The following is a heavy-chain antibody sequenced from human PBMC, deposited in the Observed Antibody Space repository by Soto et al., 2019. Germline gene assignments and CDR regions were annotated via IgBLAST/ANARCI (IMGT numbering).Heavy chain of an antibody. CDR2: INAGNGNT. V-gene: IGHV1-3*01. CDR1: GYTFTSYA. Sequence: GASVKVSCKASGYTFTSYAMHWVRQAPGQRLEWMGWINAGNGNTKYSQKFQGRVTITRDTSASTAYMELSSLRSEDTAVYYCARTGCISTSCYGWFDPWGQGTLVTVSS. J-gene: IGHJ5*02. CDR3: ARTGCISTSCYGWFDP. D-gene: IGHD2-2*01.